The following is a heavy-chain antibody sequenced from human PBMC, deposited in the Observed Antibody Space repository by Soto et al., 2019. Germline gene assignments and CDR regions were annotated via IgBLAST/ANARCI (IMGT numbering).Heavy chain of an antibody. CDR1: GFTFSSYA. Sequence: EVQLLESGGGLVQPGGSLRLSCAASGFTFSSYAMSWVRQAPGKGLEWVSAISGSGGSTYYADSVKGRFTISSDNSKNTLYLQMKSLRGEDTAVYYCAKDLLSRLHLGELSPWGQGTLVTVSS. V-gene: IGHV3-23*01. CDR2: ISGSGGST. J-gene: IGHJ4*02. CDR3: AKDLLSRLHLGELSP. D-gene: IGHD3-16*02.